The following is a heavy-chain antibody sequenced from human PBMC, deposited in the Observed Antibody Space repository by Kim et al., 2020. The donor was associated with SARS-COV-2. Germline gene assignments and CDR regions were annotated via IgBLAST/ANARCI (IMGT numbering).Heavy chain of an antibody. Sequence: SQTLSLTCAISGDSVSSSSATWNWIRQSPSRGLEWLGRTYYRSKWYNDYAVSVKSRININPDTSKNQFSLQLNSVTPEDTAVYYCAREDVVRKEYCSSTSYHLDYWGQGTLVTVSS. CDR3: AREDVVRKEYCSSTSYHLDY. J-gene: IGHJ4*02. D-gene: IGHD2-2*01. CDR2: TYYRSKWYN. CDR1: GDSVSSSSAT. V-gene: IGHV6-1*01.